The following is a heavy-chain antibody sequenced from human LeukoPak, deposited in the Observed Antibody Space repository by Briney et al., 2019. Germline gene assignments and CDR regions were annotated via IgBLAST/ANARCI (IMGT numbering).Heavy chain of an antibody. CDR2: INHSGST. CDR1: GGSFSGYY. CDR3: ARATRWFNP. V-gene: IGHV4-34*01. J-gene: IGHJ5*02. Sequence: SETLSLTCAVYGGSFSGYYWSWIRQPPGKGLEWIGEINHSGSTNYNPSLKSRVTISVDTSKNQFSLKLSSVTAADTAVYYCARATRWFNPWGQGTLVTVSS.